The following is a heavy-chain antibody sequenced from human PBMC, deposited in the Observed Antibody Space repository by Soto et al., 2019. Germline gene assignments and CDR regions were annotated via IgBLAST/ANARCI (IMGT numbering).Heavy chain of an antibody. CDR2: ITGSGNYI. CDR3: ARHVSAASSYYYYYGMDV. Sequence: PGGSLRLSCAASGFTFSSYSMNWVRQAPGKGLQWVSSITGSGNYIYYADSVKGRVTISRDNAKNSLYLQVNSLTAEDTAVYYCARHVSAASSYYYYYGMDVWGQGTTVTVSS. CDR1: GFTFSSYS. D-gene: IGHD6-13*01. V-gene: IGHV3-21*01. J-gene: IGHJ6*02.